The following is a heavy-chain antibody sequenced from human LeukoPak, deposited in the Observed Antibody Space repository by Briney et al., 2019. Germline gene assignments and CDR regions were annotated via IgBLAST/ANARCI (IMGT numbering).Heavy chain of an antibody. D-gene: IGHD3-22*01. CDR2: INSDGSTT. CDR1: GFTFSSYW. Sequence: GGSLRLSCAASGFTFSSYWMHWVRQAPGKGLVWVARINSDGSTTTYADSVKGRFTISRDNAKNTRYLQMNSLRAEDTAVYYCARRSYDSTGYCDYWGQGTLVTVSS. CDR3: ARRSYDSTGYCDY. J-gene: IGHJ4*02. V-gene: IGHV3-74*01.